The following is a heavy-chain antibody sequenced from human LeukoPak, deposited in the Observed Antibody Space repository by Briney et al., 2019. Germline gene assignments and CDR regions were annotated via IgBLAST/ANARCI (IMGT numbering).Heavy chain of an antibody. CDR2: INSAGSST. V-gene: IGHV3-74*01. D-gene: IGHD2-15*01. J-gene: IGHJ4*02. Sequence: PGGSLRLSCVASGYTFNTYWVHWVRQAPGRGLVWVSRINSAGSSTSSADSVKGRFTISRDNAKNSVYLQMNSLRAEDTAVYYCARERPRYCSGDVCYSYYFDYWGQRTVVTVCS. CDR1: GYTFNTYW. CDR3: ARERPRYCSGDVCYSYYFDY.